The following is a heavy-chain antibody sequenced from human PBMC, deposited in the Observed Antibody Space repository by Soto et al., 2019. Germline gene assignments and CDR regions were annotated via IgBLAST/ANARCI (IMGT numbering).Heavy chain of an antibody. CDR1: GGSISSYY. CDR2: IYYSGST. Sequence: QVQLQESGPGLVKPSETLSLTCTVSGGSISSYYWSWIRQPPGKGLEWIGYIYYSGSTNYNPSLKSRVTIAVATSKNQFSLKLSSVTAADTAVYYCARSVQYQLLIDYWGQGTLVTVSS. D-gene: IGHD2-2*01. V-gene: IGHV4-59*08. J-gene: IGHJ4*02. CDR3: ARSVQYQLLIDY.